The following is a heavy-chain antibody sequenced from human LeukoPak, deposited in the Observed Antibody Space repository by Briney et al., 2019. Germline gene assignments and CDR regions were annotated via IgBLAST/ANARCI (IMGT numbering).Heavy chain of an antibody. CDR3: SRRGYWDGSGYLE. CDR1: GDSFSRSDSY. Sequence: SETLSLTCSVSGDSFSRSDSYWDWIRQPPGKGLEWIGTIYYSGRTYYSPSLRSRITMSVHPSNNQFSLNPGSVTAEDRALDYCSRRGYWDGSGYLEWGQGTLLSVSS. J-gene: IGHJ1*01. V-gene: IGHV4-39*01. D-gene: IGHD3-22*01. CDR2: IYYSGRT.